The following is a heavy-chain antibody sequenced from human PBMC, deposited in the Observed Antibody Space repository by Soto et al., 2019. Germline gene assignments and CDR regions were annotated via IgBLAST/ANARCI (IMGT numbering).Heavy chain of an antibody. Sequence: GGSLRLSCAASGFTFSSYWMSWVRQAPGKGLEWVANIKHDGSGKYYVDTVKGRFTITRDNAKDYLYLQMNSRRVEDMAVYYCARLTVRGIAVAGYDYWGQGTLVTVSS. CDR3: ARLTVRGIAVAGYDY. CDR1: GFTFSSYW. J-gene: IGHJ4*02. D-gene: IGHD6-19*01. CDR2: IKHDGSGK. V-gene: IGHV3-7*01.